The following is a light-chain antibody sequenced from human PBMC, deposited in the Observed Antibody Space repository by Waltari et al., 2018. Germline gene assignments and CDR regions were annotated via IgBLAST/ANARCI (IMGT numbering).Light chain of an antibody. CDR2: HDD. V-gene: IGLV1-47*02. CDR1: SSNIGRSS. J-gene: IGLJ2*01. Sequence: QSVLTQPPSASGTPGQRVTISCSGRSSNIGRSSVYWYQQLPGTAPRIPIYHDDQRASGVPDRFSGSKSGTSASLAISGVRSEDEAEYYCAAWDDSLSGVLFGGGTKLTVL. CDR3: AAWDDSLSGVL.